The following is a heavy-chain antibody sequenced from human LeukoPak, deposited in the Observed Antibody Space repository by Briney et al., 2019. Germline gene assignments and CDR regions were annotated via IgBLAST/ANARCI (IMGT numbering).Heavy chain of an antibody. CDR3: ARDRYCSSTSCYEGNWFDP. CDR2: ISSSGSTI. D-gene: IGHD2-2*01. Sequence: PGGSLRLSCAASGFTFSDYYMSWIRQAPGKGLEWVSYISSSGSTIFYADSVKGRFTISRDNAKNSLYLQMNSLRAEDTAVYYCARDRYCSSTSCYEGNWFDPWGQGSLVTVSS. V-gene: IGHV3-11*04. J-gene: IGHJ5*02. CDR1: GFTFSDYY.